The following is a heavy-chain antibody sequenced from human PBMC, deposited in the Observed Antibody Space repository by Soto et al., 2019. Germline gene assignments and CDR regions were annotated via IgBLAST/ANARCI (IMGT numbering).Heavy chain of an antibody. CDR1: GYTFTSYA. Sequence: ASVKVSCKASGYTFTSYAMHWVRQAPGQRLEWMGWINAGNGNTKYSQKFQGRVTITRDTSASTAYMELSSLRSEDTAVYYCARGDGDYYDGNGYLGRHWGQGTLVTSPQ. D-gene: IGHD3-22*01. CDR2: INAGNGNT. J-gene: IGHJ4*02. V-gene: IGHV1-3*01. CDR3: ARGDGDYYDGNGYLGRH.